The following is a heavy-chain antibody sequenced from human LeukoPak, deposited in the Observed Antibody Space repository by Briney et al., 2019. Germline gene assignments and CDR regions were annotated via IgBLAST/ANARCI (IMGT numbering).Heavy chain of an antibody. CDR2: IYYSGSA. CDR3: AREGEGGGYYDS. D-gene: IGHD2-21*01. J-gene: IGHJ4*02. CDR1: GGSISSGGYY. Sequence: SETLSLTCTVSGGSISSGGYYWSWIRQHPGKGLEWIGYIYYSGSAYYNPSLKSRVTISVDTSENQFSLKLSSVTAADTAVYYCAREGEGGGYYDSWGQGTLVTASS. V-gene: IGHV4-31*03.